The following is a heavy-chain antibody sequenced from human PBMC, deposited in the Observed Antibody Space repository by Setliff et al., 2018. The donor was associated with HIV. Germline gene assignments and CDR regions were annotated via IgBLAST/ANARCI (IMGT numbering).Heavy chain of an antibody. J-gene: IGHJ6*03. D-gene: IGHD4-4*01. Sequence: KPSETLSLTCTVSGGSISSYYWSWIRQPPGKGLEWIGYIYYSGSANHNPSLKSRVTISVDTSKNEVSLKLTYVTSADTAVYYCARITDDYSRFYYYMDVWGKGTTVTVSS. CDR1: GGSISSYY. CDR3: ARITDDYSRFYYYMDV. CDR2: IYYSGSA. V-gene: IGHV4-59*08.